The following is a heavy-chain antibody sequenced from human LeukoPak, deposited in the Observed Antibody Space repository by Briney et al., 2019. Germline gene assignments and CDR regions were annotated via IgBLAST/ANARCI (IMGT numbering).Heavy chain of an antibody. CDR3: ARGSYYFDY. CDR2: LSGSGGSR. Sequence: SGGSLRLSCAASGFTFSSYAMNWVRQAPGKGLEWVSGLSGSGGSRYYADSVKGRFTISRDNSKNTLYLQMNSLRAEDTAVYYFARGSYYFDYWGQGTLVTVSS. J-gene: IGHJ4*02. CDR1: GFTFSSYA. D-gene: IGHD1-26*01. V-gene: IGHV3-23*01.